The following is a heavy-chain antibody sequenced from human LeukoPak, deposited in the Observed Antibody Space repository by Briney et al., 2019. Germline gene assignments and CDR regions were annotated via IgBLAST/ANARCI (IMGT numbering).Heavy chain of an antibody. J-gene: IGHJ6*02. D-gene: IGHD6-13*01. CDR3: ARASSSWPPTRSYYGMDV. CDR2: IYYSGST. CDR1: GGSISSYY. Sequence: SETLCLTCTVSGGSISSYYWSWIRQPPGKGLEWIGYIYYSGSTNYNPSLKSRVTISVDTSKNQFSLKLSSVTAADTAVYYCARASSSWPPTRSYYGMDVWGQGTTVTVSS. V-gene: IGHV4-59*01.